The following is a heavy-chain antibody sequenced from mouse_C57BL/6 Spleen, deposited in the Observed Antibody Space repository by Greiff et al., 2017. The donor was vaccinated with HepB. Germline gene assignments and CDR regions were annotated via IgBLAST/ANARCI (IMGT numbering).Heavy chain of an antibody. CDR1: GYTFTDYE. V-gene: IGHV1-15*01. Sequence: VQLQQSGAELVRPGASVTLSCKASGYTFTDYEMHWVKQTPVHGLEWIGAIDPETGGTAYNQKFKGKAILTADKSSSTAYMELRSLTSEDSAVYYCTRHGYDLYYFDYWGQGTTLTVSS. D-gene: IGHD2-2*01. CDR3: TRHGYDLYYFDY. CDR2: IDPETGGT. J-gene: IGHJ2*01.